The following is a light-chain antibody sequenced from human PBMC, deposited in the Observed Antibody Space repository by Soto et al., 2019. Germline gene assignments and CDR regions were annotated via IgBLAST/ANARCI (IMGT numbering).Light chain of an antibody. Sequence: QSALTQPASVSGSPGQSITISCTGTSSDVGGYNYVSWYQQHPGKGPKLLIYEVNNRPSGVSNRFSGSKSGNTASLTISGLQAEDEADYYCNSYTGSSTRVFGGGTKVTVL. V-gene: IGLV2-14*01. CDR3: NSYTGSSTRV. CDR1: SSDVGGYNY. CDR2: EVN. J-gene: IGLJ2*01.